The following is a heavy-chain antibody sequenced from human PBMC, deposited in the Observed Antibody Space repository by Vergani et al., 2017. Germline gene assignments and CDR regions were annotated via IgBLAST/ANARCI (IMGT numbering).Heavy chain of an antibody. CDR1: GFTFIMHP. Sequence: EVQLLESGGDLVKPGGSLRLSCAASGFTFIMHPMSCARRAPGKGLEWVSSPSYSDRRTYYADSVKGRFSISRDNSKNTLFLQMNSLRPEDTAVYYCAKVGRSEGAGTFGAFEIWGQGTTVTVSS. V-gene: IGHV3-23*01. D-gene: IGHD6-19*01. J-gene: IGHJ3*02. CDR3: AKVGRSEGAGTFGAFEI. CDR2: PSYSDRRT.